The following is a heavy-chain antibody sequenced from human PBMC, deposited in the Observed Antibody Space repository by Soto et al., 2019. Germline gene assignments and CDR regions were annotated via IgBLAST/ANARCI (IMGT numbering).Heavy chain of an antibody. V-gene: IGHV3-23*01. D-gene: IGHD2-21*02. Sequence: PGGSLRLSCAASGFTFSSYAMSWVRQAPGKGLEWVSAISGSGGSTYYADSVKGRFTISRDNSKNTLYLQMNSLRAEDAAVYYCAKVPSDCGGDCYFFFDYWGQGTLVTVSS. J-gene: IGHJ4*02. CDR3: AKVPSDCGGDCYFFFDY. CDR1: GFTFSSYA. CDR2: ISGSGGST.